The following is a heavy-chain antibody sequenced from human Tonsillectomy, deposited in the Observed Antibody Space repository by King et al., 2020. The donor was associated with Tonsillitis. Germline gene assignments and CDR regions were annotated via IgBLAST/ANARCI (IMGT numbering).Heavy chain of an antibody. V-gene: IGHV1-46*02. CDR3: TRKSLGGYMYGAFDY. CDR2: INPSGGST. D-gene: IGHD5-18*01. Sequence: QLVQSGAEVKKPGASVKVSCKASGYTFNNFYIHWVRQAPGKGLEWMGIINPSGGSTTYAQKFEGRITLTRDTPTSTVHMDLSSLRSEDTAVYYCTRKSLGGYMYGAFDYWGQRTLVTVSS. J-gene: IGHJ4*02. CDR1: GYTFNNFY.